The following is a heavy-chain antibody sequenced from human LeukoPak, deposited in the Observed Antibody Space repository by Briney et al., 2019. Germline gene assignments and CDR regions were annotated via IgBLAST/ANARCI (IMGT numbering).Heavy chain of an antibody. CDR3: ATSYGSASYSLYVY. J-gene: IGHJ4*02. CDR2: ISFSGST. CDR1: GGSISNYY. Sequence: SETLSLTCTVSGGSISNYYWSWIRQTAGKGLEWIGRISFSGSTNYNPSLKSRLTVSLDTSKNQFSLKLSSVTAADTAVYYCATSYGSASYSLYVYWGQGTLVTVSS. V-gene: IGHV4-4*07. D-gene: IGHD3-10*01.